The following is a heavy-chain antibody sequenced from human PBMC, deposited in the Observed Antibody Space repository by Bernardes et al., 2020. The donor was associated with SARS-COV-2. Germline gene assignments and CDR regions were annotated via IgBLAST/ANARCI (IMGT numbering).Heavy chain of an antibody. CDR2: ISAYNGNT. Sequence: ASVQVSCKASGYTFPSYGISWVRQAPGQGLEWMGWISAYNGNTTYAQKLQGRVTMTTDTSTSTAYMELRSLRSDDTAVYYCARGQVVSGSYYMSPDYYGMDVWGQGTTVTVSS. CDR3: ARGQVVSGSYYMSPDYYGMDV. J-gene: IGHJ6*02. D-gene: IGHD3-10*01. V-gene: IGHV1-18*04. CDR1: GYTFPSYG.